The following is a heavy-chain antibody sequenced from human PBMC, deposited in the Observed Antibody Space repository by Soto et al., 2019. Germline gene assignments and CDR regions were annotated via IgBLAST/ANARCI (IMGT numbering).Heavy chain of an antibody. CDR3: ARARWYDAFDV. J-gene: IGHJ3*01. CDR2: IFHGGNT. CDR1: GFFISSGNY. D-gene: IGHD2-15*01. V-gene: IGHV4-38-2*01. Sequence: XETLSLTCAVSGFFISSGNYWGCIRKPPGKGLEWIGSIFHGGNTYYNPSLKSRVTISVDMSKNQFSLKLNSVTAADTAVYYCARARWYDAFDVWGQGTVVTVSS.